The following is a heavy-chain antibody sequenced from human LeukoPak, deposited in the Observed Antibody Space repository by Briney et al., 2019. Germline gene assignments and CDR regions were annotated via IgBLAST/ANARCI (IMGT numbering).Heavy chain of an antibody. CDR2: ISSSGSTI. CDR1: GFTFSDYY. J-gene: IGHJ4*02. CDR3: ARCRGDSSSWWSWGDTDDY. Sequence: GGSLRLSCAASGFTFSDYYMSWIRQAPGKGLEWVSYISSSGSTIYYEDSVKGRFTISRDNAKNSLYLQMNSLRAEDTAVYYCARCRGDSSSWWSWGDTDDYWGQGTLVTVSS. V-gene: IGHV3-11*01. D-gene: IGHD6-13*01.